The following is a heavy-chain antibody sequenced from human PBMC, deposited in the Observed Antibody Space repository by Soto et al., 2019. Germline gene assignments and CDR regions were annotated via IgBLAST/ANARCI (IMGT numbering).Heavy chain of an antibody. J-gene: IGHJ3*01. V-gene: IGHV3-23*01. CDR2: LGGGNDV. CDR3: AKDSVSLKGIYDAFDV. D-gene: IGHD3-3*02. CDR1: GFTFRNYA. Sequence: VQLLESGGDLVQPGGSLRLSCEASGFTFRNYAMSWVRQAPGEGPEWVSTLGGGNDVVYADSVKGRFTISRDDSRNTLYLRMDNLRVEDTAIYFCAKDSVSLKGIYDAFDVWGQGTVVTVSS.